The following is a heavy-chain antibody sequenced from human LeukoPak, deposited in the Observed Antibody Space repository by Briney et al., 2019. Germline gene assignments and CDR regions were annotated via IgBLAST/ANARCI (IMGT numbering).Heavy chain of an antibody. CDR1: GFTFSSYG. CDR2: IFYDGSNK. J-gene: IGHJ6*02. CDR3: ARVYSNSLEYGMDV. V-gene: IGHV3-33*01. D-gene: IGHD4-11*01. Sequence: PGRSLRLSCAASGFTFSSYGMHWVRQAPGKGLEWVTVIFYDGSNKYYADSVKGRFSISRDNSKNTLYLQMNSLRAEDTAVYYCARVYSNSLEYGMDVWGQGTTVTVSS.